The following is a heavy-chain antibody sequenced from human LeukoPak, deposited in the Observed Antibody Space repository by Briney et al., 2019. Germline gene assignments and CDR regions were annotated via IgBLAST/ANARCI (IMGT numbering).Heavy chain of an antibody. CDR3: AKDMAAYYYASGNIDY. J-gene: IGHJ4*02. V-gene: IGHV3-43D*03. Sequence: GGSLRLSCAASGFTFDDYAMHWVRQAPGKGLEWVSLISWDGGSTYYADSVKGRFTISRDNSKNSLYLQMNSLRAEDTALYYCAKDMAAYYYASGNIDYWGQGTLDTVSS. CDR2: ISWDGGST. CDR1: GFTFDDYA. D-gene: IGHD3-10*01.